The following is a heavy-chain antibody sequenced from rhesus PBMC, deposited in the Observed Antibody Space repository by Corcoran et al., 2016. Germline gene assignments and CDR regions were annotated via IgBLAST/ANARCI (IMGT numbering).Heavy chain of an antibody. J-gene: IGHJ5-2*02. CDR1: GVSITTNY. CDR3: ARDAVSLDV. CDR2: LSCLSGRT. Sequence: QVQLQESGPGLVKPSETLSLTCAVSGVSITTNYWTWIRQSPGKGLECIGYLSCLSGRTRYHPSLKRRVTLSKDTSENQFSLRLNSVTAADTAVYYCARDAVSLDVWGRGLLVTVSS. V-gene: IGHV4-147*01. D-gene: IGHD5-24*01.